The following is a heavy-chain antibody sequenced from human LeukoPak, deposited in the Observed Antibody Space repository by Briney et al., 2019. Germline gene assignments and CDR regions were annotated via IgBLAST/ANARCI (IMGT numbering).Heavy chain of an antibody. CDR3: ARGLDFGGNGYYFDC. CDR1: GYTFSDYY. D-gene: IGHD4-23*01. Sequence: ASVKVSCKASGYTFSDYYMHWVRQAPGQGLEWMGWINPKRGGTTYAEKFRGRVTMTRDTSITTAYMELSRLRSDDTAMYYCARGLDFGGNGYYFDCWGQGTLVTASS. V-gene: IGHV1-2*02. J-gene: IGHJ4*02. CDR2: INPKRGGT.